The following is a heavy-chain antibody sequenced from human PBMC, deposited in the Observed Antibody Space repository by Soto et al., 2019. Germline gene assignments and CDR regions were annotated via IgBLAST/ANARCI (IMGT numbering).Heavy chain of an antibody. V-gene: IGHV3-23*01. CDR1: GFTFSSYA. J-gene: IGHJ4*02. D-gene: IGHD3-22*01. CDR2: ISGSGGST. Sequence: EVQLLESGGGLVQPGGSLRLSCAASGFTFSSYAMNWVRQAPGKGLEWVSAISGSGGSTYYADSVKGRFTISRDNSKNTLDLQMSSLRAEDTAVYYCAKAVIPNRYYFDYWGQGTLVTVAS. CDR3: AKAVIPNRYYFDY.